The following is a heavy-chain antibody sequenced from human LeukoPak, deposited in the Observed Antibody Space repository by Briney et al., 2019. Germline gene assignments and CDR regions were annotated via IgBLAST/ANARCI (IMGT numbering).Heavy chain of an antibody. CDR1: GGSIRSSYYY. CDR2: IYDSGST. D-gene: IGHD3-3*01. CDR3: ASRRLGYYDFWRPFDP. Sequence: SETLSLTCTVSGGSIRSSYYYWGWIRQPPGKGLEWIGSIYDSGSTYYNPSLKSRVTISVDTSKNQFSLKLNSVTAADTAVYYCASRRLGYYDFWRPFDPWGQGTLVTVSS. J-gene: IGHJ5*02. V-gene: IGHV4-39*01.